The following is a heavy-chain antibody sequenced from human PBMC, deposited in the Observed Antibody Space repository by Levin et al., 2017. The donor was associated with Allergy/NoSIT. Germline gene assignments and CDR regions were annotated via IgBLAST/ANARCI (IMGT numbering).Heavy chain of an antibody. D-gene: IGHD2-8*01. CDR3: AREMAETAADTFDV. J-gene: IGHJ3*01. Sequence: PGESLKISCKASGFTFTFYAFTWVRQAPGQGLEWMGWISPYNGDTKYAQKFQDRVTMTTDTSTSTAYMELRSLRYDDTAVYYCAREMAETAADTFDVWGQGTMVTVSS. CDR2: ISPYNGDT. CDR1: GFTFTFYA. V-gene: IGHV1-18*01.